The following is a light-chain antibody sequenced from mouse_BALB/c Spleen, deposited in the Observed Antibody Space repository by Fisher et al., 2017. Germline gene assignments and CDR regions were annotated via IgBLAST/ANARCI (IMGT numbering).Light chain of an antibody. CDR1: SSVSY. CDR2: DTS. CDR3: QQWSSYPPT. J-gene: IGKJ2*01. V-gene: IGKV4-59*01. Sequence: IVLTQSPAIMSASPGEKVTISCSASSSVSYMHWYQQKSSTSPKLWIYDTSKLASGVPVRFSGSGSGTSYSLTISRMEAEDAATYYCQQWSSYPPTFRGGTKLEIK.